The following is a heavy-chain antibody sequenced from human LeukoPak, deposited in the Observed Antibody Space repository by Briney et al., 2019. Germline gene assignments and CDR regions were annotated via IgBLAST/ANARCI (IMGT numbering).Heavy chain of an antibody. Sequence: GGSLRLSCAASGFTFSDYYMSWIRKAPGRGLEWVSYISSSGSTIYYADSVKGRFTISRDNAKNSLYLQMNSLRAEDTAVYYCARDMSGYSIVFDYWGQGTLVTVSS. D-gene: IGHD3-3*01. J-gene: IGHJ4*02. V-gene: IGHV3-11*04. CDR2: ISSSGSTI. CDR1: GFTFSDYY. CDR3: ARDMSGYSIVFDY.